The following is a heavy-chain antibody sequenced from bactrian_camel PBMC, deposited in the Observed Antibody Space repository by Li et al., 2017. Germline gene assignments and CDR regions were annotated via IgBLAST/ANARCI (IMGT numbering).Heavy chain of an antibody. CDR2: IYSARGRT. J-gene: IGHJ4*01. D-gene: IGHD5*01. V-gene: IGHV3S40*01. Sequence: VQLVESGGGSVQAGGSLRLSCVASGYTVDSNCVGWFRQAPEKEREGVASIYSARGRTYYADSVKGRFNISLDVAKNTLYLQMNSLRPEDTAMYYCAASLGKAYCHRAFFLSRQRPNFGYMGQGTQVTVS. CDR1: GYTVDSNC.